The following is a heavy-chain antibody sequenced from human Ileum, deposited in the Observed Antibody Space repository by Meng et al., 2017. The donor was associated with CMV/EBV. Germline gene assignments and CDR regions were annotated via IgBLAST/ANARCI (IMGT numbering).Heavy chain of an antibody. CDR1: GASLSSGIYY. V-gene: IGHV4-61*02. Sequence: QLEASGLGLWTLSHTLSLPCTVSGASLSSGIYYWSWTRQPAGKGLEWIGRIYTSESTNYTPSLKSRVTISVDTSKNQFSLKLSSVTATDTAVYYCAGGAITGTTEVPFDYWGQGTLVTVSS. CDR2: IYTSEST. D-gene: IGHD1-20*01. J-gene: IGHJ4*02. CDR3: AGGAITGTTEVPFDY.